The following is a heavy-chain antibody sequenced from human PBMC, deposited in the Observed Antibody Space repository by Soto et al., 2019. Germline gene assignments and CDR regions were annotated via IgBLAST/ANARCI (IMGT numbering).Heavy chain of an antibody. CDR1: GYTFTDNF. J-gene: IGHJ4*02. D-gene: IGHD1-26*01. V-gene: IGHV1-2*02. CDR2: INPTSGAT. CDR3: ARELAVKTLLHSGSIHIDH. Sequence: QVHLVQSGAEVKKPGASVRVSCKASGYTFTDNFIHWVRQAPGQGLEWMGWINPTSGATKYAWTFQGSVTMTRDTSISTAIVGLSSMRSADTPVYFCARELAVKTLLHSGSIHIDHWGQGSLVSAS.